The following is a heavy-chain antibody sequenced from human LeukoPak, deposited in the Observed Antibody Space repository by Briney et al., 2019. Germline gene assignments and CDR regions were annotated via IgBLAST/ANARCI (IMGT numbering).Heavy chain of an antibody. CDR2: ISWNSGSI. J-gene: IGHJ6*02. D-gene: IGHD3-10*01. CDR3: AKDTMVRGGNYYYGMDV. V-gene: IGHV3-9*01. Sequence: PGGSLRLFCAASGFTFDDYAMHWVRQAPGKGLEWVSGISWNSGSIGYADSVKGRFTISRDNAKNSLYLQMNSLRAEDTALYYCAKDTMVRGGNYYYGMDVWGQGTTVTVSS. CDR1: GFTFDDYA.